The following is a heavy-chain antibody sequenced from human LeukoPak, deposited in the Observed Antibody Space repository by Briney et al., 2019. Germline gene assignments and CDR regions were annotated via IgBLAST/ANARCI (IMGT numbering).Heavy chain of an antibody. V-gene: IGHV3-48*02. CDR1: GFTFSDHN. CDR3: ARGQRWSVY. D-gene: IGHD3-3*01. Sequence: GGSLRLSCAASGFTFSDHNMKWFRQAPGKGPECISCITSTSSAIYYADSVRGRFTISRDNAKRLLYLQMNSLRDEDTAVYYCARGQRWSVYWGQGTLVTVSS. CDR2: ITSTSSAI. J-gene: IGHJ4*02.